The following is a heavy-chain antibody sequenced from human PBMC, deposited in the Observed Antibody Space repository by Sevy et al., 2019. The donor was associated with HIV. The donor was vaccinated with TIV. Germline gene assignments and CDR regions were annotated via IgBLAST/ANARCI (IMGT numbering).Heavy chain of an antibody. J-gene: IGHJ6*02. V-gene: IGHV3-30*02. D-gene: IGHD3-10*01. CDR3: AKDCPPRGPELYYRMDV. CDR2: IRYDGSNK. CDR1: GFTFTSYG. Sequence: GGSLRLSCAASGFTFTSYGMHWVRQAPGKGLEWVAFIRYDGSNKYYADSVKGRFTISRDNSKNTLYLQMNSLGAEDTAVYYCAKDCPPRGPELYYRMDVWGQGTTVTVSS.